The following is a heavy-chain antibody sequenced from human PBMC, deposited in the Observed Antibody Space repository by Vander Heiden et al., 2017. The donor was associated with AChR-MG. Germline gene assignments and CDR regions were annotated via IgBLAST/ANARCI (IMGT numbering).Heavy chain of an antibody. J-gene: IGHJ3*02. CDR2: IIPIFGTA. D-gene: IGHD3-10*01. V-gene: IGHV1-69*01. CDR3: ARGVVRGREAFDI. Sequence: QVQLVQSGAGAKKPGSSVKVSCKASGGTFSSYTISWVRQAPGQRLEWMGGIIPIFGTANYAQKFQGRVTITADESTSTAYMELSSLRSEDTAVYYCARGVVRGREAFDIWGQGTMVTVSS. CDR1: GGTFSSYT.